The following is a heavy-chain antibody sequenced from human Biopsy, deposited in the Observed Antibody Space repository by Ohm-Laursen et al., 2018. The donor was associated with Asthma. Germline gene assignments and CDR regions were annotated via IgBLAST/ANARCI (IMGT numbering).Heavy chain of an antibody. CDR1: GFTFGAFW. J-gene: IGHJ4*02. D-gene: IGHD2-15*01. CDR3: ARFAQAEEGVF. Sequence: GSLRLSCAASGFTFGAFWMSWGRQTPGKGLEWVATITGDGSQKFYVDSVTGRFTISRDNSKNSLHLQMNSLRAEDTAVYFCARFAQAEEGVFWGRGTRVTVSS. CDR2: ITGDGSQK. V-gene: IGHV3-7*01.